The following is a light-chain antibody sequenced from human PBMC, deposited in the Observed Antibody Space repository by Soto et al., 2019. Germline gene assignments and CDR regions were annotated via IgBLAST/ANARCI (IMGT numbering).Light chain of an antibody. V-gene: IGKV1-5*01. J-gene: IGKJ2*01. CDR2: DAS. CDR1: QSISSW. Sequence: DIQMTQSPSTLSASVGDRVTITCRASQSISSWLAWYQQKPGKAPKLLIYDASSLESGVPSRFSGSGSGTEFTITISSLQPDDFATYYCQQYQNTFGQGTKLEIK. CDR3: QQYQNT.